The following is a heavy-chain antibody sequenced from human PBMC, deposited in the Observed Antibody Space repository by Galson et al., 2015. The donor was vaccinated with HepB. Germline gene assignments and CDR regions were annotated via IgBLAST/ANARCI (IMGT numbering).Heavy chain of an antibody. CDR1: GDSVSSNSAA. V-gene: IGHV6-1*01. Sequence: CAISGDSVSSNSAAWHWIRQSPSRGLEWLGRTYYRSKWYNDYAVSVKSRITINPDTSKNQFSLRLTSVTPEDTAVYYCATIYSTAWDASDAFDVWGQGTMVTVSS. CDR2: TYYRSKWYN. CDR3: ATIYSTAWDASDAFDV. D-gene: IGHD5-18*01. J-gene: IGHJ3*01.